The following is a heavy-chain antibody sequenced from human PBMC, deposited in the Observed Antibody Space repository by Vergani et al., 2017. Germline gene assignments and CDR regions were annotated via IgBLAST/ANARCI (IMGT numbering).Heavy chain of an antibody. CDR1: GFTFSSYS. Sequence: EVQLVESGGGLVQPGGSLRLSCAASGFTFSSYSMNWVRQAPGKGLEWVSYISSSSSTKYYADSVKGRFTISRDNAKYSLYLQMNSLRAEDTAVYYCARDLFSSSSWYLQGAFDIWGQGTMVTVSS. CDR2: ISSSSSTK. CDR3: ARDLFSSSSWYLQGAFDI. J-gene: IGHJ3*02. D-gene: IGHD6-13*01. V-gene: IGHV3-48*01.